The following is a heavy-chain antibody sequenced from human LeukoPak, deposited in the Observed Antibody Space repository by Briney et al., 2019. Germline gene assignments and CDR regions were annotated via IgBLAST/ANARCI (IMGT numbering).Heavy chain of an antibody. Sequence: ASVKVSCKASGYTFTSYDINWVRQATGQGLEWMGWMNPNSGNTGYAQKFQGRVTITRNTSISTAYMELSSLRSEDTAVYYCASPVSEREDAFDIWGQGTMVTVSS. CDR2: MNPNSGNT. CDR3: ASPVSEREDAFDI. D-gene: IGHD1-1*01. CDR1: GYTFTSYD. J-gene: IGHJ3*02. V-gene: IGHV1-8*03.